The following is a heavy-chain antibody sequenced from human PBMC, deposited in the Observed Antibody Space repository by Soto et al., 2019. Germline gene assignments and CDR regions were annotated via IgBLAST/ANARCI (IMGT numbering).Heavy chain of an antibody. CDR2: ISYDGSNK. CDR1: GFTFSSYA. CDR3: ARADVSSGDFDY. V-gene: IGHV3-30-3*01. J-gene: IGHJ4*02. D-gene: IGHD2-15*01. Sequence: QVQLVESGGGVVQPGRSLRLSCAASGFTFSSYAMHWVRQAPGKGLEWVAVISYDGSNKYYADSVKGRFTISRDNSGNTLYLQMNSLRAEDTAVYYCARADVSSGDFDYWGQGTLVTVSS.